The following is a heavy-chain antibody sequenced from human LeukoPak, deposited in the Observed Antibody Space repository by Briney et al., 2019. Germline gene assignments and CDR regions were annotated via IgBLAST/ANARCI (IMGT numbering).Heavy chain of an antibody. Sequence: PGGSLRLSCAASGFIFNSYAMHWVRQAPGRGLEYVSAITSSGNNIFYADSVKGRFTISRDNSKNTLYLQMGSLRAEDMAVYYCTRGPGYDYVWGSFRADCWGQGTLVTVSS. J-gene: IGHJ4*02. D-gene: IGHD3-16*02. CDR3: TRGPGYDYVWGSFRADC. V-gene: IGHV3-64*02. CDR2: ITSSGNNI. CDR1: GFIFNSYA.